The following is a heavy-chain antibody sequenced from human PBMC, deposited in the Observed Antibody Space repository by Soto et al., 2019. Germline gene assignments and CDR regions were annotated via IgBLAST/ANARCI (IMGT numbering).Heavy chain of an antibody. J-gene: IGHJ5*02. CDR1: GGSISSGGYS. V-gene: IGHV4-30-2*01. CDR2: IYHSGNT. D-gene: IGHD2-2*01. CDR3: ARVPDR. Sequence: SETLSLTCAVSGGSISSGGYSWSWIRQPPGKGLEWIGYIYHSGNTYYNPSLKSRVTISVDRSKNQFSLKLSSVTAADTAVYYYARVPDRWGQGTLVTVSS.